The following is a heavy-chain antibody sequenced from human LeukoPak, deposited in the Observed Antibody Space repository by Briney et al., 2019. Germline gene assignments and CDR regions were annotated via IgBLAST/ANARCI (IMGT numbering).Heavy chain of an antibody. CDR2: ISGDGGST. Sequence: GGSLRLSCAASGFTFDDYAMHWVRQAPGKGLEWVSLISGDGGSTYYADSVKGRFTISRDNSKNSLYLQMNSLRTEDTALYYCAKGGYCSSTSCYNYYYYGMDVWGQGTTVTLSS. J-gene: IGHJ6*02. V-gene: IGHV3-43*02. CDR3: AKGGYCSSTSCYNYYYYGMDV. CDR1: GFTFDDYA. D-gene: IGHD2-2*02.